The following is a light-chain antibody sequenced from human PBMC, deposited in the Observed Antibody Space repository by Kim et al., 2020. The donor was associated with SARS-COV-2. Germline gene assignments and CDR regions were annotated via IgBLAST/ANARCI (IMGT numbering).Light chain of an antibody. V-gene: IGKV4-1*01. CDR3: QQYYTTSIT. CDR1: QNILFSSNNKNY. J-gene: IGKJ4*01. CDR2: WAS. Sequence: ATINRKSSQNILFSSNNKNYLAWYQQKPGQPPKLLIYWASTRQYGVSDRFSGSGSGTDFTLTINSLQAEDVAVYYCQQYYTTSITFGGGTKVDIK.